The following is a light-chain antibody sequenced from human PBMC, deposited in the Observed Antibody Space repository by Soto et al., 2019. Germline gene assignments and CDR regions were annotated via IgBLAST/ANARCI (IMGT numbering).Light chain of an antibody. V-gene: IGKV1-9*01. J-gene: IGKJ2*01. CDR1: QGISSY. CDR2: AAS. Sequence: DIQLTQSPSFLSASVGDRVTITCRASQGISSYLAWYQQKPGKAPKLLIYAASTLQSGVPSRFSGSGSGTEFTLTISSLQPEDFATYYCQQLNRKNTFGQGTKLEIK. CDR3: QQLNRKNT.